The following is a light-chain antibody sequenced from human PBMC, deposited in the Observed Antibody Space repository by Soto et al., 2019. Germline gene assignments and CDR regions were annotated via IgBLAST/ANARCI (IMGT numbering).Light chain of an antibody. CDR1: QSVSSF. J-gene: IGKJ4*01. CDR3: LQRRSWPLT. Sequence: EIVLRQSPATLSSSPGERATLSCRASQSVSSFLAWYQQKPGQAPRLLIYDASNRATGIPARFSGSGSGTDFTLTISSLEPEDFAVYYCLQRRSWPLTFGGGTQVEFK. V-gene: IGKV3-11*01. CDR2: DAS.